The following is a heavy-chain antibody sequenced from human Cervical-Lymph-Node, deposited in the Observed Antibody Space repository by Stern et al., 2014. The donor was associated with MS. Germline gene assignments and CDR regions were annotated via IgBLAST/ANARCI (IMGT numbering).Heavy chain of an antibody. Sequence: QVTLRESGPALVKPTQTLTLTCTFSGFSLSTSGMRVSWIRQPPGKALELVARIDWDDDKSYNTTLKVRISISKDTSKNQVVLTMANMDPVDTATYYCARMVGAFDIWGQGTMVTVSS. CDR3: ARMVGAFDI. CDR2: IDWDDDK. V-gene: IGHV2-70*04. CDR1: GFSLSTSGMR. J-gene: IGHJ3*02. D-gene: IGHD1-26*01.